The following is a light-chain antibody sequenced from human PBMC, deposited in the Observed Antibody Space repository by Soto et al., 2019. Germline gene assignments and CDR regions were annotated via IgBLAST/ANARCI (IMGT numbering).Light chain of an antibody. CDR3: LLYYGGAYV. CDR1: TGAVTSGYY. J-gene: IGLJ1*01. CDR2: STS. V-gene: IGLV7-43*01. Sequence: QAVVTQEPSLTVSPGGTVTLTCASSTGAVTSGYYPNWFQQKPGQAPRPLIYSTSNKHSCTPARFSGSLLGGKAALTLSGVQPEDEAEYYCLLYYGGAYVFGTGTKLTVL.